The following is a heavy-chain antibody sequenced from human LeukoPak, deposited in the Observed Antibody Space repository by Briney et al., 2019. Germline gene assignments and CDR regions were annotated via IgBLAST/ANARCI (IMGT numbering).Heavy chain of an antibody. CDR3: ARDPYSGNYGNYYYYMDV. D-gene: IGHD1-26*01. Sequence: GSLRLSCAASGFTFSSYNMNWVRQAPGRALEWFSSITSSGTYIFYADSVKGRFTISRDNAKNSLYLQMNSLGPEDTAVYYCARDPYSGNYGNYYYYMDVWGKGTTVTISS. J-gene: IGHJ6*03. CDR1: GFTFSSYN. CDR2: ITSSGTYI. V-gene: IGHV3-21*01.